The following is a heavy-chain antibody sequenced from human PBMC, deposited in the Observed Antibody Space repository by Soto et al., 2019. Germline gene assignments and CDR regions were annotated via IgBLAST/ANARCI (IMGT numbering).Heavy chain of an antibody. CDR2: IWYDGSNK. J-gene: IGHJ3*02. V-gene: IGHV3-33*01. CDR1: GFTVSSYG. D-gene: IGHD2-21*02. CDR3: ARSGTVVTRNAFDI. Sequence: SRRLSCAASGFTVSSYGMHWVRQAPGKGLEWVAVIWYDGSNKYYADSVKGRFTISRDNSKNTLYLQMNSLRAEDTAVYYCARSGTVVTRNAFDIWGQGKMVTVSS.